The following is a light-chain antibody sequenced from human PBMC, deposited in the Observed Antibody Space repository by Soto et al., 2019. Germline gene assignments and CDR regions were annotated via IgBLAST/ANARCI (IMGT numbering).Light chain of an antibody. J-gene: IGKJ4*01. V-gene: IGKV1-27*01. CDR1: QGISSF. CDR2: AAS. Sequence: DIQMTQSPSSLSASVGDRVTITCRASQGISSFLAWYQQKPGKVPQLLIYAASTLQSGVPSRFSGSGSGTDFTLTINSLQPEDVATYFCQKYNSAPLTFGGGTKVEIK. CDR3: QKYNSAPLT.